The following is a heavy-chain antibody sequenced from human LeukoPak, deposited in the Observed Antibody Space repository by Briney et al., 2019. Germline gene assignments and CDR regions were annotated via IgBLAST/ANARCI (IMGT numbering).Heavy chain of an antibody. V-gene: IGHV3-7*01. CDR2: IKQDGGEK. CDR1: GFTFSHYW. Sequence: HSGESLRLSCAASGFTFSHYWMSWVRQAPGKGLEWVANIKQDGGEKYYVDSVKGRFTISRDNAKNSLYLQMNSLRAEDTAVYYCAAEDYYYYYGMDVWGQGTTVTVSS. CDR3: AAEDYYYYYGMDV. J-gene: IGHJ6*02.